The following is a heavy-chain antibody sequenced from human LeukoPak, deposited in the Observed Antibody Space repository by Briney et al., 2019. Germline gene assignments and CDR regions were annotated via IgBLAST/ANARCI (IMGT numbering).Heavy chain of an antibody. J-gene: IGHJ4*02. CDR2: ISSNGGGT. D-gene: IGHD6-19*01. CDR1: GFIFSSYA. V-gene: IGHV3-64*01. Sequence: GGSLRLSCAASGFIFSSYAMHWVRQTPGKGLEFVSAISSNGGGTYYANSVKGRLTVSRDNSKNTLYLQMGSLRAEDMAVYYCARAPSYSSGWNGGNSDYWGQGTLVTVSS. CDR3: ARAPSYSSGWNGGNSDY.